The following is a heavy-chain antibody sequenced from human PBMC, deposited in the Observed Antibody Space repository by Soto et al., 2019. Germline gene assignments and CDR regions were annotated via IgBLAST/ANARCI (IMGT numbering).Heavy chain of an antibody. Sequence: QVQLQESGPGLVKPSQTLSLTCTVSGGSITSGGYYWSWIRQHPGKGLEWSGYIYYSGFTYYHQYLNTLVTISVDTSKNQFSLKQSYVTAADTAVYYCARSVFPWGQGTLVTVSS. CDR2: IYYSGFT. V-gene: IGHV4-31*01. CDR1: GGSITSGGYY. CDR3: ARSVFP. J-gene: IGHJ5*02.